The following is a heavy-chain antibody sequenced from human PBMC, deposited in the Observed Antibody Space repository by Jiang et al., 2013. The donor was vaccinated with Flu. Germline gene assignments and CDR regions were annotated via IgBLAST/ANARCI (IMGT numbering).Heavy chain of an antibody. J-gene: IGHJ2*01. CDR2: ISWNSGNI. CDR1: GFTFDDYA. CDR3: AKAPYYDSSGYYSTHWYFDL. V-gene: IGHV3-9*01. D-gene: IGHD3-22*01. Sequence: VQLVESGGGLVQPGRSLRLSCAASGFTFDDYAMHWVRQAPGKGLEWVSGISWNSGNIGYADSVKGRFTISRDNAKNSLYLQMNSLRAEDTALYYCAKAPYYDSSGYYSTHWYFDLWGRGTLVTV.